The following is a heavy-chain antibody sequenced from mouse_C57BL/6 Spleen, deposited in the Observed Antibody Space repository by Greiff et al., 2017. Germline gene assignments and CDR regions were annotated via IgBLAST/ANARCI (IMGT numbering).Heavy chain of an antibody. CDR1: GYAFSSSW. J-gene: IGHJ2*01. Sequence: QVQLQQSGPELVKPGASVKISCKASGYAFSSSWLNWVKQRPGKGLEWIGRIYPGDGDTNYNGKFKGKATLTADKSSSTAYMQLSSLTSEDSAVYFCARRPITTVVAGGIFDYWGQGTTLTVSS. D-gene: IGHD1-1*01. CDR3: ARRPITTVVAGGIFDY. V-gene: IGHV1-82*01. CDR2: IYPGDGDT.